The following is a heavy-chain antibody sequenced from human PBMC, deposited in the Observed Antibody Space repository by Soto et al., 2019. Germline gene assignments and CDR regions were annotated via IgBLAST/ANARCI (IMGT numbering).Heavy chain of an antibody. Sequence: QVQLVQSGAEVKKPGASVKVSCKASGYTFTSYGISWVRQAPGQGLEWMGWISAYNGNTNYAQKLQGRVTMTPDTATSAAYTELRSLRSADTAVYYCARDRGYDYDWGSSWGQGTLVTVSS. J-gene: IGHJ5*02. CDR2: ISAYNGNT. V-gene: IGHV1-18*01. D-gene: IGHD3-16*01. CDR1: GYTFTSYG. CDR3: ARDRGYDYDWGSS.